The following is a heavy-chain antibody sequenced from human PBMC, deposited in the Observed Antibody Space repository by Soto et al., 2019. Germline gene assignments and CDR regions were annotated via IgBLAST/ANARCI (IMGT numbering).Heavy chain of an antibody. Sequence: QVQLVQSGAEVKESGASVKVSCKASGYTFTGYYIHWVRQAPGQGPEWVGEIGPKRGDTRYAQKFQGKVTMTKETTSTTVYMELSNLSPDDTAVYYCGKGRSGEIGVFYWGQGTLVTVHS. V-gene: IGHV1-2*02. CDR1: GYTFTGYY. D-gene: IGHD1-26*01. CDR2: IGPKRGDT. CDR3: GKGRSGEIGVFY. J-gene: IGHJ4*02.